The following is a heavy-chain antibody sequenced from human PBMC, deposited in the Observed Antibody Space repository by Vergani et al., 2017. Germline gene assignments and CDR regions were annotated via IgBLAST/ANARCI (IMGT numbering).Heavy chain of an antibody. CDR2: INHSGST. D-gene: IGHD3-22*01. CDR1: GGSFSGYY. Sequence: QVQLQQWGAGLLKPSETLSLTCAVYGGSFSGYYWSWIRQPPGKGLEWIGEINHSGSTNYNPSLKSRVTISVDTSKNQFSLKLSSVTAADTAVYYCARASGYSPAFDIWGQGTMVTVSS. J-gene: IGHJ3*02. V-gene: IGHV4-34*01. CDR3: ARASGYSPAFDI.